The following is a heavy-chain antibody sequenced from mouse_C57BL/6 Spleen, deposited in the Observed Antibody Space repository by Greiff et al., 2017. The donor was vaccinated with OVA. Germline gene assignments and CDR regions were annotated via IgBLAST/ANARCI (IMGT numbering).Heavy chain of an antibody. CDR1: GFTFSDYY. J-gene: IGHJ4*01. CDR2: INYDGSST. D-gene: IGHD1-1*01. CDR3: ARELYYYGSSYVSYAMDY. Sequence: EVQRVESEGGLVQPGSSMKLSCTASGFTFSDYYMAWVRQVPEKGLEWVANINYDGSSTYYLDSLKSRFIISRDNAKNILYLQMSSLKSEDTATYYCARELYYYGSSYVSYAMDYWGQGTSVTVSS. V-gene: IGHV5-16*01.